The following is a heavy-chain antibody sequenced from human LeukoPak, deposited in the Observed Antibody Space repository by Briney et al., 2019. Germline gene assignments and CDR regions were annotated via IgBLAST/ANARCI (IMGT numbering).Heavy chain of an antibody. D-gene: IGHD3-22*01. CDR1: GGSISSSSYY. Sequence: PSETLSLTCTVSGGSISSSSYYWGWIRQPPGKGLEWIGSIYYSGSTYYNPSLKSRVTISVDTSKNQFSLKLSSVTAADTAVYYCARRPLRASGYYIFDYWGQGTLVTVSS. V-gene: IGHV4-39*01. CDR2: IYYSGST. CDR3: ARRPLRASGYYIFDY. J-gene: IGHJ4*02.